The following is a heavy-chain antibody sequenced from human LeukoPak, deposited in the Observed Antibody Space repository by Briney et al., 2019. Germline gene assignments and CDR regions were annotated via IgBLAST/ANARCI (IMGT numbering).Heavy chain of an antibody. CDR1: GFTVSSNY. D-gene: IGHD1-26*01. Sequence: GGSLRLSCAASGFTVSSNYMSWVRQAPGKGLEWVSVIYSGGSTYYADSVKGRFTISRDNSKNTLYLQMNSLRAEDTAVYYCASSIVGATGGYYYGMDVWGQGTTVTVSS. V-gene: IGHV3-53*01. CDR2: IYSGGST. CDR3: ASSIVGATGGYYYGMDV. J-gene: IGHJ6*02.